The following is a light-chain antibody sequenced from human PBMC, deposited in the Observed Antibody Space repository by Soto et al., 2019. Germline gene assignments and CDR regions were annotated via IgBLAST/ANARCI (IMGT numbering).Light chain of an antibody. CDR3: QQYNIFSPFS. CDR1: EDVSRY. V-gene: IGKV1-5*01. Sequence: DIQMTQSPSTLSASVGDSVTITCRASEDVSRYLAWYQQKPGKAPKLLIYDASTLESGVPSRFSGSGSEAEFTLTISSLQADDFGVDYCQQYNIFSPFSFGPGTRVDVK. CDR2: DAS. J-gene: IGKJ3*01.